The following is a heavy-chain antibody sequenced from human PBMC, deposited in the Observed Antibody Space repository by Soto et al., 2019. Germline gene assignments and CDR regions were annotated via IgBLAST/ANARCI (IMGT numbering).Heavy chain of an antibody. V-gene: IGHV3-33*01. CDR1: GFTFSSYG. Sequence: GGSLRLSCAASGFTFSSYGMHWVRQAPGKGLEWVAVIWYDGSNKYYADSVKGRFTISRDNSKNTLYLQMNSLRAEDTAVYYCARVMATLTYYYGMDVWGQGTTVTVSS. CDR3: ARVMATLTYYYGMDV. J-gene: IGHJ6*02. D-gene: IGHD5-12*01. CDR2: IWYDGSNK.